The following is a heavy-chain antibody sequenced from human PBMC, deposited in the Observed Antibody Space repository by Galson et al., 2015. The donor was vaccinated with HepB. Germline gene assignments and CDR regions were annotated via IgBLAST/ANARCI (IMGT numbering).Heavy chain of an antibody. J-gene: IGHJ4*02. Sequence: SLRLSCAASGFTFSSYVMSWVRQAPGKGLEWVSSISVSGGSTYHADSVKGRFTISRDNSKNTLYLQMNSLRVEDTAVYYCAREPTYYYGSGRGYYFDYWGQGTLVTVSS. CDR1: GFTFSSYV. CDR3: AREPTYYYGSGRGYYFDY. D-gene: IGHD3-10*01. V-gene: IGHV3-23*01. CDR2: ISVSGGST.